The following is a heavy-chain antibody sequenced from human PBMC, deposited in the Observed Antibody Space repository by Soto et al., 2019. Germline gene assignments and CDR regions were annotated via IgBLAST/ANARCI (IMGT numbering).Heavy chain of an antibody. Sequence: PGWSLRLSCAASGFTFTNYAMSWVRQAPGKGLEWVSTLSGSGGSTYYADSVKGRFTVSRDTSKNTLYLQMNSLRAEDTAVYYCGKDSGVAWSRFDYWCQGNVVSVSS. D-gene: IGHD3-10*01. J-gene: IGHJ4*02. V-gene: IGHV3-23*01. CDR3: GKDSGVAWSRFDY. CDR1: GFTFTNYA. CDR2: LSGSGGST.